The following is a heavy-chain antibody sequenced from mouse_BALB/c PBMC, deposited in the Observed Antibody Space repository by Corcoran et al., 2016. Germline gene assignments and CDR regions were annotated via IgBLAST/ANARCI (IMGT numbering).Heavy chain of an antibody. J-gene: IGHJ3*01. CDR1: GYTFTNYG. V-gene: IGHV9-3-1*01. CDR2: INTYTGEP. Sequence: QIQLVQSGPELKKPGETVKISCKASGYTFTNYGMNWVKQAPGKGLKWLGWINTYTGEPTYADDFKGRFAFSLETSASTAYLQINKLKNEDTATYFCSSDPAWFAYWGQGTLVTVSA. CDR3: SSDPAWFAY.